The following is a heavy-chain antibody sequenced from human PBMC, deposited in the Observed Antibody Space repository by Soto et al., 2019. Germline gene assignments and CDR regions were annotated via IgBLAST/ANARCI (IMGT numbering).Heavy chain of an antibody. J-gene: IGHJ6*02. CDR2: INHSGST. V-gene: IGHV4-34*01. CDR3: ARPGFSYYYYYGMDV. Sequence: SETLSLTCAVYGGSFSGYYWSWIRQPPGKGLEWIGEINHSGSTNYNLSLKSRVTISVDTSKNQFSLKLSSVTAADTAVYYCARPGFSYYYYYGMDVWGQGTTVTVSS. CDR1: GGSFSGYY.